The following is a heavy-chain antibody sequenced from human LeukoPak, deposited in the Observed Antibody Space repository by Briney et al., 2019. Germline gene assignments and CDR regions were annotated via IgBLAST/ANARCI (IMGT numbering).Heavy chain of an antibody. V-gene: IGHV3-11*06. Sequence: GGSLRLSCAASGFIFSDYYMSWMRQAPGKGLEWLSYIDGSSSRTNYADSVKGRFTISRDNSKNTLYLQMNSLRAEDTAVYYCAKAAVAGPGEDYWGQGTLVTVSS. CDR2: IDGSSSRT. J-gene: IGHJ4*02. CDR1: GFIFSDYY. D-gene: IGHD6-19*01. CDR3: AKAAVAGPGEDY.